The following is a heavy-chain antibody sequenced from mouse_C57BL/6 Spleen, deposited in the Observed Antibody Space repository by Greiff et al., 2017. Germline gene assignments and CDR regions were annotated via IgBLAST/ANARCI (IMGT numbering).Heavy chain of an antibody. CDR1: GYTFTSYW. V-gene: IGHV1-64*01. Sequence: QVQLQQPGAELVKPGASVKLSCKASGYTFTSYWMHWVKQRPGQGLEWIGMIHPNSGSTNYNEKFKSKATLTVDKSSSTAYMQLSSLTSEDSAVYYCASMDGSSYGYFEGWGTATTVTVAS. CDR3: ASMDGSSYGYFEG. D-gene: IGHD1-1*01. J-gene: IGHJ1*03. CDR2: IHPNSGST.